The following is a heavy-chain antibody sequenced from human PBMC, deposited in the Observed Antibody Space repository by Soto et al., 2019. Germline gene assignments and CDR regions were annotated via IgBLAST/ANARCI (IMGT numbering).Heavy chain of an antibody. CDR2: TSYRSKWYN. CDR3: AKLPWADYGGIFDP. D-gene: IGHD4-17*01. CDR1: GDSVSSISAA. Sequence: PSQTLSLTCDISGDSVSSISAAWNWIRQSPSRGLEWLGRTSYRSKWYNDYAVSVKSRITINPDTSKNQFSLKLSSVTAADTAVYYCAKLPWADYGGIFDPWGQGTLVTVSS. V-gene: IGHV6-1*01. J-gene: IGHJ5*02.